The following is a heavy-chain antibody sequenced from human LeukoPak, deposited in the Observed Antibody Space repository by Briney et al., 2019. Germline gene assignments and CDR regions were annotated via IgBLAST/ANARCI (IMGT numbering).Heavy chain of an antibody. D-gene: IGHD1-26*01. J-gene: IGHJ4*02. CDR2: ISNSGDRT. Sequence: GGSLRLSCAASGFTFSSYAMNWVRQAPGKGLEWVSTISNSGDRTYYADSVKGRFTISRDNSKNPLYLQMNSLRTEDTAGYYCAKDFVPRGGSYFPGFDYWGQGTLVIVSS. CDR1: GFTFSSYA. CDR3: AKDFVPRGGSYFPGFDY. V-gene: IGHV3-23*01.